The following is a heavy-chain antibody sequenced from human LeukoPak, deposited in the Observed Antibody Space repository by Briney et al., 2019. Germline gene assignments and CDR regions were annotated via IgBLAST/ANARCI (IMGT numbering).Heavy chain of an antibody. CDR1: GLTFNNYA. CDR3: ATSWGPDTSAFRWGRDGMDV. V-gene: IGHV3-23*01. Sequence: PGGSLRLSCAVSGLTFNNYAMSWFRQAPGKGLEWVSAISKSGDHTYYAASAKGRFTIYRDNSKNTQYLQMNSLRAEDTAVYYRATSWGPDTSAFRWGRDGMDVWGQGTTVIVS. CDR2: ISKSGDHT. J-gene: IGHJ6*02. D-gene: IGHD3-16*01.